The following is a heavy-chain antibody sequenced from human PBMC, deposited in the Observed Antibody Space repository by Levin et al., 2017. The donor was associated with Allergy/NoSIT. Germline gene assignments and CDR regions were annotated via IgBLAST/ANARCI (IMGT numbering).Heavy chain of an antibody. CDR3: ARVAGYSYGYYFDY. CDR1: GGSISSGGYS. V-gene: IGHV4-30-2*01. CDR2: IYLSGST. D-gene: IGHD5-18*01. Sequence: PSQTLSLTCAVSGGSISSGGYSWSWIRQPPGKGLEWIGNIYLSGSTNDNPSLKSRVTMSVDRSKNQFSLKLSYVTATDTAVYYCARVAGYSYGYYFDYWGPGTLVTVSS. J-gene: IGHJ4*02.